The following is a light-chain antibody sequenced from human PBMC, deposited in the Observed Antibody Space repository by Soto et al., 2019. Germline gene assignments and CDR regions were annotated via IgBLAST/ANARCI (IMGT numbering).Light chain of an antibody. Sequence: EIVLTQSPGTLSLSPGEGATLSCRASESVSSYLDWYQQKPGQDPRLLIYGASMRATGIPDRFSGSGSGTDFTLTISRLEPEDSAVYYCQQCGSSSTFGQGTRLEIK. V-gene: IGKV3-20*01. CDR1: ESVSSY. CDR3: QQCGSSST. J-gene: IGKJ5*01. CDR2: GAS.